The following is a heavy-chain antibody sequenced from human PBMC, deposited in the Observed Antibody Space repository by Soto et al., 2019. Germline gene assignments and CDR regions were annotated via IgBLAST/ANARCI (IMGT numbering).Heavy chain of an antibody. D-gene: IGHD3-10*01. CDR2: INEDGGTT. Sequence: XGSLRRTRAASGFTFSSYCMHWVRQAPGKGLVWVSRINEDGGTTDYADSVKGRFTISRDNAKNTLYLQMNSLRVEDTAVYYCASDLSGRADVWGQGTTVTVSS. J-gene: IGHJ6*02. V-gene: IGHV3-74*01. CDR1: GFTFSSYC. CDR3: ASDLSGRADV.